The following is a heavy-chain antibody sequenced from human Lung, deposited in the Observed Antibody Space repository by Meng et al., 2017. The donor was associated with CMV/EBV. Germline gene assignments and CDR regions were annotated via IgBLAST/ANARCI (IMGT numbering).Heavy chain of an antibody. J-gene: IGHJ5*02. CDR2: IIPIFGTA. V-gene: IGHV1-69*12. D-gene: IGHD6-13*01. Sequence: QVQLVQAGAEVTKPGSSVKDSCKASGGTFSSYAISWVRQAPGQGLEWMGGIIPIFGTANYAQKFQGRVTITADESTSTAYMELSSLRSEDTAVYYCAREVSSSWFAGDWFDPWGQGTLVTVSS. CDR3: AREVSSSWFAGDWFDP. CDR1: GGTFSSYA.